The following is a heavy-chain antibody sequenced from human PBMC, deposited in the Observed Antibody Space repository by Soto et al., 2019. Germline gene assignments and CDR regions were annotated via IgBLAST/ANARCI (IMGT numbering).Heavy chain of an antibody. CDR1: GGSSSSGDYY. D-gene: IGHD2-2*01. CDR2: TYYSGST. V-gene: IGHV4-30-4*01. J-gene: IGHJ6*04. CDR3: ASDLYGCSSTSCYDYYYYGMDV. Sequence: QVQLQESGPGLVKPSQTLSLICTVSGGSSSSGDYYWRWIRQPPGQGLEWIGYTYYSGSTYYNPSLKSRGTISADTSKNQFSLKLSSVTAADTAVYYCASDLYGCSSTSCYDYYYYGMDVWGEGTTVTVSS.